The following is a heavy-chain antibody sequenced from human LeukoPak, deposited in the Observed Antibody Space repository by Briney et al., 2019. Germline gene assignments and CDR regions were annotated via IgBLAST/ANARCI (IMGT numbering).Heavy chain of an antibody. CDR1: GFTFSSYE. V-gene: IGHV3-48*03. CDR2: ISSSGSTI. J-gene: IGHJ5*02. Sequence: GGSLRLSCAASGFTFSSYEMNWVRQAPGRGLEWVSYISSSGSTIYYADSVKGRFTISRDNAKNSLYLQMNSLRAEDTAVYYCARDPGSGSYRSGRFDLWGQGTLVTVSS. D-gene: IGHD3-10*01. CDR3: ARDPGSGSYRSGRFDL.